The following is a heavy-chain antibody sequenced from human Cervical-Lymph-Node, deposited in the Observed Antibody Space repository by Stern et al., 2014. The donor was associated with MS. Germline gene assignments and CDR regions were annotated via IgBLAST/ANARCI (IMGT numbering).Heavy chain of an antibody. CDR2: IYPGDSDI. Sequence: EVQLVESGAELKEPGESLKISCKTSGYNFINYWIAWVRQAPGKVLEWIGIIYPGDSDIRYSPSFQGNVTMSVAKSKTTAYLQWKSLKASDTAVYYCARWSVACDYWGQGALITVSS. D-gene: IGHD2-21*01. CDR3: ARWSVACDY. CDR1: GYNFINYW. V-gene: IGHV5-51*03. J-gene: IGHJ4*02.